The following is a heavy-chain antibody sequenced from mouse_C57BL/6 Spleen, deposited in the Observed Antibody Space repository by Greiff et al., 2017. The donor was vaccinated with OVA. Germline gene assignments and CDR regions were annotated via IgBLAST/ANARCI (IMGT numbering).Heavy chain of an antibody. CDR2: IDPIYGTT. CDR1: GYSFTDYN. V-gene: IGHV1-39*01. D-gene: IGHD2-3*01. CDR3: ARGSNDTHDY. J-gene: IGHJ2*01. Sequence: QSGPELVKPGASVKISCKASGYSFTDYNMNWVKQSHGKSLEWIGVIDPIYGTTSYNQKFKGKATLTVDQSSSTAYMQLISLTSEDSAVYSCARGSNDTHDYWGQGTTLTVSS.